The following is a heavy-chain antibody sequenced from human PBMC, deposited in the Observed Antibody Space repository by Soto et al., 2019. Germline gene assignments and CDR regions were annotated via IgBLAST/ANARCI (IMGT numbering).Heavy chain of an antibody. D-gene: IGHD3-22*01. CDR1: GFTFSIYA. J-gene: IGHJ4*02. CDR3: ANHLEYYYDSSGYYGVETRSYY. CDR2: ISASGGST. Sequence: GGSLRLSCAASGFTFSIYAMSWVRQAPGKGLEWVSTISASGGSTYYADSVKGRFSISRDNSKNTLYMQMNSLRAEDTAVYYCANHLEYYYDSSGYYGVETRSYYWGQGTLVTVSS. V-gene: IGHV3-23*01.